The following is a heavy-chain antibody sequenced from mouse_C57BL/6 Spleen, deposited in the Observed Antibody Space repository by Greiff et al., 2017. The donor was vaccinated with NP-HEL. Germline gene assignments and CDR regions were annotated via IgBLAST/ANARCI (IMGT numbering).Heavy chain of an antibody. CDR1: GYTFTDYN. CDR2: INPNNGGT. D-gene: IGHD1-1*01. Sequence: VQLQQSGPELVKPGASVKMSCKASGYTFTDYNMHWVKQSHGKSLEWIGYINPNNGGTSYNQKFKGKATLTVNKSSSTAYMERRSLTSEDSAVYYCANYGSSLAWFAYWGQGTLVTVSA. J-gene: IGHJ3*01. V-gene: IGHV1-22*01. CDR3: ANYGSSLAWFAY.